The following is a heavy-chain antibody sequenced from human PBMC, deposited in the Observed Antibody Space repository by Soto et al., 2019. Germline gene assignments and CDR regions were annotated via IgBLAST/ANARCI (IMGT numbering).Heavy chain of an antibody. CDR3: ARQSLIYDYIWGSYRYDAFDI. J-gene: IGHJ3*02. D-gene: IGHD3-16*02. CDR1: GYSFTSYW. Sequence: EVQLVQSGAEVKKPGEPLKISCKGSGYSFTSYWIGGVLQIPGKALQWMGTIYPGDSDTRYSTSFQGQVTISADKSISTAYLQWSSLKASDTAMYYCARQSLIYDYIWGSYRYDAFDIWGQGTMVTVSS. CDR2: IYPGDSDT. V-gene: IGHV5-51*01.